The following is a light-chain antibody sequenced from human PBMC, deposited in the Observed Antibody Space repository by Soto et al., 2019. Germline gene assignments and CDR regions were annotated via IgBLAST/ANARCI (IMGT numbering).Light chain of an antibody. CDR2: DAS. J-gene: IGKJ1*01. CDR3: QQYNDEPWT. Sequence: DIQMTQSPSTLSASVGDRVTITCRASQNIGNWLAWYQQKPGKTPDLLIYDASSLESWVPLRFSGSGSGTEFTLTISSLQTDDSATYYCQQYNDEPWTFGQGTKVEIK. CDR1: QNIGNW. V-gene: IGKV1-5*01.